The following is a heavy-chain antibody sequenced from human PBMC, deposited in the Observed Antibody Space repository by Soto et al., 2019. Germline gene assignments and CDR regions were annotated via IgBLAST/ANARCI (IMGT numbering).Heavy chain of an antibody. CDR1: GYTFTSYG. J-gene: IGHJ6*03. CDR3: ARAGPDSASIVVVRAAIDYYYMDV. V-gene: IGHV1-18*01. D-gene: IGHD2-2*01. CDR2: ISAYNGNT. Sequence: QVQLVQSGAEVKKPGASVKVSCKASGYTFTSYGISWVRQAPGQGLEWMGWISAYNGNTNYAQKLQGRVTMTTDTSTSTAYMELRSLRSDDTAVYYCARAGPDSASIVVVRAAIDYYYMDVWGKGTTVTVSS.